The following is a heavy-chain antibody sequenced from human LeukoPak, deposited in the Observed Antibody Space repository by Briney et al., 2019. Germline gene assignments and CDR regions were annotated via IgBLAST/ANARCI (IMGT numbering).Heavy chain of an antibody. CDR2: INPNGGGT. D-gene: IGHD6-19*01. J-gene: IGHJ4*02. Sequence: ASVKVSCKSSGYTFTDYYMHWVRQSPGQGLEWVGWINPNGGGTNYAQSFQGRVTMTRDTSIGTAYMELSSLISDDTAIYYCARENNSGWYRKAAFDYWGQGTLVTVTS. CDR3: ARENNSGWYRKAAFDY. V-gene: IGHV1-2*02. CDR1: GYTFTDYY.